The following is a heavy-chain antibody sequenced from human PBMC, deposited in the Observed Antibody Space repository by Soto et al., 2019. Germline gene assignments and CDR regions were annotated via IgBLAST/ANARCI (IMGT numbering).Heavy chain of an antibody. CDR1: GYTFTSYA. J-gene: IGHJ6*02. CDR3: ARGLYDSSGYYRADYYYYGMDA. Sequence: ASLKVSCKSSGYTFTSYARHWVRQAPGQRLEWMGWINAGNGNTKYSQKFQGRVTITRDTSASTAYMELSSLRSEDTAVYYCARGLYDSSGYYRADYYYYGMDAWGQGTTVTVSS. D-gene: IGHD3-22*01. V-gene: IGHV1-3*01. CDR2: INAGNGNT.